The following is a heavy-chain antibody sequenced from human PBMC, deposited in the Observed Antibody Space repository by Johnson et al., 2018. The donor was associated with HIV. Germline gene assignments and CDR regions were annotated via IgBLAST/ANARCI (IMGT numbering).Heavy chain of an antibody. CDR1: GFTVSSNY. CDR3: ASWHGDYGNAFDI. CDR2: IYSGGTT. J-gene: IGHJ3*02. V-gene: IGHV3-66*01. Sequence: VQLVESGGGLVQPGGSLRLSCAASGFTVSSNYMSWVRQAPGKGLEWVSVIYSGGTTYYADSVKGRFTISRDNSKNTLYLQMNSLRAEDTAVYYCASWHGDYGNAFDIWGQGTMVTVSS. D-gene: IGHD4-17*01.